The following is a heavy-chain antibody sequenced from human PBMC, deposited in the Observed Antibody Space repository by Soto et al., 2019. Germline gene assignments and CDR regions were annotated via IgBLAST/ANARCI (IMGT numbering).Heavy chain of an antibody. CDR3: TRGTATTGLDY. Sequence: TLSLTCAISGDIVSSNSAAWSWIRQSPSRGLEWLGRTYYRSKWYNDYAVSVKGRITINPDTSKNQFSLHLNSVTPEDTAVYYCTRGTATTGLDYWGQGTPVTVSS. J-gene: IGHJ4*02. D-gene: IGHD1-7*01. CDR1: GDIVSSNSAA. V-gene: IGHV6-1*01. CDR2: TYYRSKWYN.